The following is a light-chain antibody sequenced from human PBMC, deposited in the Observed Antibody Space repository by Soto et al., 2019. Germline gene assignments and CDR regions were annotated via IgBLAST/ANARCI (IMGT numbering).Light chain of an antibody. CDR3: QQYNNLPIT. J-gene: IGKJ5*01. Sequence: EIVMNQSPATLSVSPGERATLSCRASQSVSSNLAWYQQKPGQAPRLLIYGASTRATGIPAKFSGGGSGTEFTLTISSLQSEDFAVYYCQQYNNLPITFGQMRRLEI. CDR1: QSVSSN. CDR2: GAS. V-gene: IGKV3-15*01.